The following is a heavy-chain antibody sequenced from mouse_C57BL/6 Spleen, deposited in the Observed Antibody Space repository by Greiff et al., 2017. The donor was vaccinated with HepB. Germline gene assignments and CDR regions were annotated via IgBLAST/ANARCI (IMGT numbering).Heavy chain of an antibody. D-gene: IGHD1-1*01. V-gene: IGHV2-5*01. CDR1: GFSLTSYG. J-gene: IGHJ1*03. CDR3: ARNYYGSSWYFDV. CDR2: IWRGGST. Sequence: VHLVESGPGLVQPSQSLSITCTVSGFSLTSYGVHWVRQSPGKGLEWLGVIWRGGSTDYNAAFMSRLSITKDNSKSQVFFKMNSLQADDTAIYYCARNYYGSSWYFDVWGTGTTVTVSS.